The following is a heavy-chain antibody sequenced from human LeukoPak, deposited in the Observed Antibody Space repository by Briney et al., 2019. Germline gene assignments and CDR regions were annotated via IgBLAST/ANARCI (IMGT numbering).Heavy chain of an antibody. Sequence: ETLSLTCTVSGGSISSYYWSWVRQAPGKGLEWVSVIYSGGSTYYADSVKGRFTISRDNSKNTLYLQMNSLRAEDTAVYYCASGGQIQLWSPFDYWGQGTLVTVSS. CDR3: ASGGQIQLWSPFDY. D-gene: IGHD5-18*01. V-gene: IGHV3-53*01. J-gene: IGHJ4*02. CDR1: GGSISSYY. CDR2: IYSGGST.